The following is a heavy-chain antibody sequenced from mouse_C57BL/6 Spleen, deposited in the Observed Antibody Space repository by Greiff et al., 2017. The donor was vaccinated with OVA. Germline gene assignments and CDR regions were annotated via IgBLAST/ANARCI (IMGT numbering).Heavy chain of an antibody. CDR3: ARGAQATWFAY. J-gene: IGHJ3*01. CDR2: IYPGSGNT. D-gene: IGHD3-2*02. V-gene: IGHV1-76*01. CDR1: GYTFNDYY. Sequence: QVQLQQSGAELVRPGASVKLSCKASGYTFNDYYINWVKQRPGQGLEWIARIYPGSGNTYYNEKFKGKATLTAEKSSSTAYMQLSSLTSEDSAVYFCARGAQATWFAYWGQGTLVTVSA.